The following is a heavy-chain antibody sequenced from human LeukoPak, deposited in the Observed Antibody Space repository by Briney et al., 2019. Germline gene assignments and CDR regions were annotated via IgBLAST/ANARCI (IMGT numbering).Heavy chain of an antibody. CDR1: GYTFTTYG. V-gene: IGHV1-18*01. CDR3: ARVRASENAFDI. Sequence: ASVKVSCKASGYTFTTYGISWVRQAPGQGLEWMGWISAYNGNTNHAQKFQGRVTMTTDTSTSTAYMELRSLRSDDTAVYYCARVRASENAFDIWGQGTMVTVSS. J-gene: IGHJ3*02. CDR2: ISAYNGNT.